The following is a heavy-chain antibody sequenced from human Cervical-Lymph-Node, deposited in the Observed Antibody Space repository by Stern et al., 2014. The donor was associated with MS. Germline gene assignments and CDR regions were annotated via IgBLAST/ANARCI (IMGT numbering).Heavy chain of an antibody. V-gene: IGHV3-9*01. D-gene: IGHD1-1*01. CDR2: ISWNSGSI. J-gene: IGHJ4*02. CDR3: AKGMGKLERPYFDY. Sequence: VQLVESGGGLVQPGRSLRLSCAASGFTFDDYAMHWVRQAPGKGLEWVSGISWNSGSIGYADSVKGRFTISRDNAKNSLYLQMNSLRAEDTALYYCAKGMGKLERPYFDYWGQGTLVTVSS. CDR1: GFTFDDYA.